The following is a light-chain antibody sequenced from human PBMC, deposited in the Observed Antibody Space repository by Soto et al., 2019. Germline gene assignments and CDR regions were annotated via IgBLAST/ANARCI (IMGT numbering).Light chain of an antibody. CDR1: QSVNFD. V-gene: IGKV3-15*01. J-gene: IGKJ3*01. Sequence: EIVMTQSPSTLSLSPGERATLSCRASQSVNFDLAWYQQKPGLAPRLLIYGVSTRATGIPARFSGSGSGTEFTLTISSLQSEDFAVYYCQQYNNWPPVFGPGTKVDIK. CDR2: GVS. CDR3: QQYNNWPPV.